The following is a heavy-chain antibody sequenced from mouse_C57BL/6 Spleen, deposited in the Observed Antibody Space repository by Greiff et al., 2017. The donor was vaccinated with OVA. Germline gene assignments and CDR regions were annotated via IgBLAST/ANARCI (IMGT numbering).Heavy chain of an antibody. J-gene: IGHJ1*03. D-gene: IGHD3-3*01. CDR2: ISSGSSTI. CDR3: VRGDFYWYFDV. Sequence: EVKLVESGGGLVKPGGSLKLSCAASGFTFSDYGMHWVRQAPETGLEWVAYISSGSSTIYYADTVKGRFTISRDNAKNTLFLQMTSLRSEDTAMYYCVRGDFYWYFDVWGTGTTVTVSS. V-gene: IGHV5-17*01. CDR1: GFTFSDYG.